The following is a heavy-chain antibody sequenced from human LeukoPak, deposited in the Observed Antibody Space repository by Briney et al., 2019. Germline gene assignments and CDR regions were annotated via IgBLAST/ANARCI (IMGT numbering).Heavy chain of an antibody. CDR1: GGSISSSSYY. Sequence: SETLSLTCTVSGGSISSSSYYWGWIRQPAGKGLEWIGRIYTSGSTNYNPSLKSRVTMSVDTSKNQFSLKLSSVTAADTAVYYCARDLWSSGSDYWGQGTLVTVSS. CDR3: ARDLWSSGSDY. V-gene: IGHV4-61*02. D-gene: IGHD6-19*01. CDR2: IYTSGST. J-gene: IGHJ4*02.